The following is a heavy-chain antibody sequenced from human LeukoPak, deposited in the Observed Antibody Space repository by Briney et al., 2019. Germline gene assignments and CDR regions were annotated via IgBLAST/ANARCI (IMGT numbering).Heavy chain of an antibody. V-gene: IGHV1-18*03. CDR1: GYTLTSYG. Sequence: ASVKVSCKASGYTLTSYGISWVRQAPGQGLEWMGRISAYNGNTNYAQKLQGRVTMTTDTSTSTAYMELRSLRSDDMAVYYCAKAWDYGDRGEIDYWGQGTLVTVSS. J-gene: IGHJ4*02. CDR3: AKAWDYGDRGEIDY. D-gene: IGHD4-17*01. CDR2: ISAYNGNT.